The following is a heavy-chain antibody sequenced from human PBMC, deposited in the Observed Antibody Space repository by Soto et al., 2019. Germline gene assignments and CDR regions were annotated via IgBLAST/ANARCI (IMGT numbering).Heavy chain of an antibody. CDR3: ARNRNYDILTLYGMDV. V-gene: IGHV1-18*01. J-gene: IGHJ6*02. CDR1: GYTFTNYG. D-gene: IGHD3-9*01. CDR2: ISNYNGNT. Sequence: ASVKVSCKASGYTFTNYGITWVRQAPGQGLEWMGWISNYNGNTNYAQILQGRVTMTTDTSTSTAYMELRSLRSDDTAVYYCARNRNYDILTLYGMDVWGQGTTVTVSS.